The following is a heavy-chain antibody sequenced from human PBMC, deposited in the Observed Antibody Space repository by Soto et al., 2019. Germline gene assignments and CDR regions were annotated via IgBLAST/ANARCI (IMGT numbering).Heavy chain of an antibody. CDR3: ERGYCTTSPCSGDFQF. J-gene: IGHJ1*01. CDR1: GYKFTTYF. Sequence: QVQLVQSGAELKKPGASVKVACTASGYKFTTYFIHWVRQAPGQGLEWMGMIHPSGDTGYAQKFRGRVTMTIDTSTTTAYMELRNLTSEATAVYFSERGYCTTSPCSGDFQFWGQGTLVTVSS. CDR2: IHPSGDT. V-gene: IGHV1-46*01. D-gene: IGHD2-15*01.